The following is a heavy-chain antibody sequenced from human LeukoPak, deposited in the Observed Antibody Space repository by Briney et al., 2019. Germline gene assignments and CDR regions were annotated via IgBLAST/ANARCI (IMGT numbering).Heavy chain of an antibody. J-gene: IGHJ4*02. CDR1: GGTFSSYA. Sequence: RASVKVSCKASGGTFSSYAISWVRQAPGQGLEWMGGIIPIFGTANYAQKFQGRVTITADKSTSTAYMELSSLRSDDTAVYYCARAGYCSSTSCYRPFDYWGQGTLVTVSS. D-gene: IGHD2-2*03. V-gene: IGHV1-69*06. CDR3: ARAGYCSSTSCYRPFDY. CDR2: IIPIFGTA.